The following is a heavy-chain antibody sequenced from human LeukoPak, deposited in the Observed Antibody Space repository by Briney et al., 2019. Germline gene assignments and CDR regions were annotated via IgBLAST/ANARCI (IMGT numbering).Heavy chain of an antibody. Sequence: PGGSLRLSCAASGFTFSSYAMSWVRQAPGKGLEWVSAISGSGGSTYYADSVKGRFTISRDNSKNTLYLQMNSLRAEDTAVHYCAKDKTTDTGENWFDPWGQGTLVTVSS. CDR1: GFTFSSYA. CDR2: ISGSGGST. CDR3: AKDKTTDTGENWFDP. V-gene: IGHV3-23*01. J-gene: IGHJ5*02. D-gene: IGHD4-17*01.